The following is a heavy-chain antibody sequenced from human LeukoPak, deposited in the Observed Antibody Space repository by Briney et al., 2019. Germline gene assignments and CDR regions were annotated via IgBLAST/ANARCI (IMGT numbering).Heavy chain of an antibody. CDR3: ARAFQSLGGLSLPDY. J-gene: IGHJ4*02. V-gene: IGHV7-4-1*02. CDR2: INTNTGNP. CDR1: GYTFTSYA. Sequence: ASVKVSCKASGYTFTSYAMNWVRQAPGQGLEWMGWINTNTGNPTYAQGFTGRFVFSLDTSVSTTYLQITSLKAEDTAVYFCARAFQSLGGLSLPDYWGQGTLVTVSS. D-gene: IGHD3-16*02.